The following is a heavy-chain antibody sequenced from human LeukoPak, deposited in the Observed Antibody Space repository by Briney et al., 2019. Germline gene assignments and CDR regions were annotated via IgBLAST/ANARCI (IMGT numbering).Heavy chain of an antibody. CDR3: ASWLRGVIGAFDI. V-gene: IGHV1-46*01. Sequence: ASVKVSCKAFGYTFTGYWMHWVRQAPGQGPEWMGVISPSGGSTIYAQKFKGRVTLTTDTSTSTAYMELRSLRSDDTAVYYCASWLRGVIGAFDIWGQGTMVTVSS. D-gene: IGHD3-10*01. CDR2: ISPSGGST. CDR1: GYTFTGYW. J-gene: IGHJ3*02.